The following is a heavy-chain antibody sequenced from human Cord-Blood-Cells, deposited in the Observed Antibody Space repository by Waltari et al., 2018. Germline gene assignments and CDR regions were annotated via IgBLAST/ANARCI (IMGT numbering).Heavy chain of an antibody. CDR1: GGSFSGYY. J-gene: IGHJ6*02. V-gene: IGHV4-34*01. CDR2: TNNSGST. D-gene: IGHD3-22*01. Sequence: QVQLQQWGAGLLKPSETLSLTCAVYGGSFSGYYWSWIRQPPGKGLEWIGETNNSGSTTSNPTLTSRVTISVDTSKNPFSLKLSSVTAAETALYYCARGGGYYYDSSGYYYYYGMDVWGQGTTVTVSS. CDR3: ARGGGYYYDSSGYYYYYGMDV.